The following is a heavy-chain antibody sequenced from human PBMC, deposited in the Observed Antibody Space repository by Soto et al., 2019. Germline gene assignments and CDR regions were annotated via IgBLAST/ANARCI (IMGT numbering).Heavy chain of an antibody. J-gene: IGHJ4*02. CDR1: GFSLSTSAEG. Sequence: QLPFKEDGHTLVKPPQTLTLTGTFSGFSLSTSAEGVAWNRQSPRKALGWLAALYWDDDKRYSPSLKSRLSITKDTSKHQVALTMTHMAPVDTATYYCAHKGPDVWPLDYWGQATLVTVSS. CDR2: LYWDDDK. CDR3: AHKGPDVWPLDY. V-gene: IGHV2-5*02.